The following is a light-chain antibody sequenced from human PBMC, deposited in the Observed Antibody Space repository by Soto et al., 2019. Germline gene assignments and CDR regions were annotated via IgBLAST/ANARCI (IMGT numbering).Light chain of an antibody. Sequence: EIVLTQSPGTQSLYPGERATLSCRASQSVDSNFLAWYQQKGGQPPRILMYDTSTRATGVPDSFGGSGSGTEFSLALERREPWDVAVYCCQQYGNSPLFTFGHGTRVDLK. CDR1: QSVDSNF. V-gene: IGKV3-20*01. CDR2: DTS. J-gene: IGKJ3*01. CDR3: QQYGNSPLFT.